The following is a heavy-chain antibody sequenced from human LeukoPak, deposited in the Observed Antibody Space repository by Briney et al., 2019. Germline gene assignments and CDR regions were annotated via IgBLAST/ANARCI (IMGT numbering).Heavy chain of an antibody. V-gene: IGHV3-9*01. D-gene: IGHD1-26*01. J-gene: IGHJ4*02. CDR3: AKDQWEFME. Sequence: GGSLRLSCAASGFTFDDYAMHWVRQAPGKGLEWVSGISWNSGSIGYADSVKGRFTISRDNSKNTLYLQMNSLRAEDTAVYYCAKDQWEFMEWGQGTLVTVSS. CDR1: GFTFDDYA. CDR2: ISWNSGSI.